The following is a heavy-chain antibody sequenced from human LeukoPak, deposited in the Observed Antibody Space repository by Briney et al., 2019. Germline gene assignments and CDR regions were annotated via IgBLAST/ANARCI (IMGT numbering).Heavy chain of an antibody. CDR2: ITPTGSTT. V-gene: IGHV3-74*01. Sequence: GGSLRLSCTASGFSFSGHWMHWARQLPGKGLVWVSRITPTGSTTSYADSVKGRFTVSRDNAKNTLYLQVNNLRAEDTAVYYCARGPNSNWSGLDFWGQGTLLTVSS. J-gene: IGHJ4*02. CDR3: ARGPNSNWSGLDF. CDR1: GFSFSGHW. D-gene: IGHD6-6*01.